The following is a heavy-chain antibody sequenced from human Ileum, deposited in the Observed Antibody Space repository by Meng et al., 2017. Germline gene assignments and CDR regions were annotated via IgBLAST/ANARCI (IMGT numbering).Heavy chain of an antibody. CDR2: IYPGDSNT. D-gene: IGHD1-26*01. J-gene: IGHJ4*02. Sequence: GESLKISCKGSGYSFTTYWIGWVRQMPGKGLEWMGIIYPGDSNTRYSPSFQGQTTISADKSTNTAYLQWSSLKASDSAMYYCASSLKKLGYSYGGGCFDNWGQGTLVTGAS. CDR1: GYSFTTYW. V-gene: IGHV5-51*01. CDR3: ASSLKKLGYSYGGGCFDN.